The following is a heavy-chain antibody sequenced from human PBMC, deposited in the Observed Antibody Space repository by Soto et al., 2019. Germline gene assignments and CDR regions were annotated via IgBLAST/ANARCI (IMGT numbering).Heavy chain of an antibody. CDR1: GGTFSSDT. J-gene: IGHJ5*02. V-gene: IGHV1-69*08. CDR3: ARESIVGAPSSLRGGFDT. D-gene: IGHD1-26*01. CDR2: IIPMLDIS. Sequence: QVQLVQSGAGVKKPGSSVKVSCKASGGTFSSDTISWVRQAPEHGREWMGRIIPMLDISNYAQKFQGRVTITADKSTNTAYMELSSLRSEDTAVYYCARESIVGAPSSLRGGFDTWGQGPRVTVSS.